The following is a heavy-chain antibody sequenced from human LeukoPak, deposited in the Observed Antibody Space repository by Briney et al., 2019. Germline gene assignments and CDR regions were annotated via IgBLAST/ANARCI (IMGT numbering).Heavy chain of an antibody. J-gene: IGHJ4*02. Sequence: GESLKISCKGSGYNFANYWIGWVRQMPGKGLEWLGIIFPRDSDTRYSPSFQGQVTISADKSINTAFLQWHSLSASDTAMYYCAWANALVPSYFDYWGQGTLVTVSS. V-gene: IGHV5-51*01. D-gene: IGHD6-13*01. CDR1: GYNFANYW. CDR2: IFPRDSDT. CDR3: AWANALVPSYFDY.